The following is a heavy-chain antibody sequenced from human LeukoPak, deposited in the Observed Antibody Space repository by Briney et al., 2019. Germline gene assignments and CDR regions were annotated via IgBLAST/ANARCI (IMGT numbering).Heavy chain of an antibody. V-gene: IGHV1-18*01. D-gene: IGHD6-19*01. CDR2: ISAYNGNT. J-gene: IGHJ4*02. CDR1: GYTFTSYG. CDR3: ARELSAVAAIPYDY. Sequence: ASVTVSCKASGYTFTSYGISWVRQAPGQGLEWMGWISAYNGNTNYAQKLQGRVTMTTDTSTSTAYMELRSLRSDDTAVYYCARELSAVAAIPYDYWGQGTLVTVSS.